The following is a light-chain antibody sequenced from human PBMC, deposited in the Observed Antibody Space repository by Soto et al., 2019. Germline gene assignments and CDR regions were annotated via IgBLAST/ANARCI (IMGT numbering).Light chain of an antibody. CDR3: QQRSDWPPLT. J-gene: IGKJ4*01. V-gene: IGKV3-11*01. CDR1: QSINSF. CDR2: DAS. Sequence: VLTQSPATLSLSPGDTATLSCRASQSINSFLAWYQQKPGQAPRLLIYDASNRATGTPARFRGSGSGTDFTLTISSLEPEDIAVYYCQQRSDWPPLTFGGGTKVDIK.